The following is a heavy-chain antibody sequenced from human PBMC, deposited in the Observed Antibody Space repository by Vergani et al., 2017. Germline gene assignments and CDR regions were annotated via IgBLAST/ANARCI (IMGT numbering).Heavy chain of an antibody. CDR3: TRAYCSGGSCYGVRAFDI. CDR1: GFTFGDYA. J-gene: IGHJ3*02. V-gene: IGHV3-49*03. D-gene: IGHD2-15*01. CDR2: IRSKAYGGTT. Sequence: EVQLVESGGGLVQPGRSLRLSCTASGFTFGDYAMSWFRQAPGKGLEWVGFIRSKAYGGTTEYAASVKGRFTISRDDSKSIAYLQMNSLKTEDTAVYYCTRAYCSGGSCYGVRAFDIGGQGTMVTVSS.